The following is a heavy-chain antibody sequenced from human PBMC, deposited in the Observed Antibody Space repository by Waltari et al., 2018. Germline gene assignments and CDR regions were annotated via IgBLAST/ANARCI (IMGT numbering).Heavy chain of an antibody. Sequence: EVQLVESGGGLVQPGGSLRLSCAVSGFTFSSYGMNWVRQAAGRGLGWVSGSSGSGGNTYYADAVKGRFTISRDNSKSTLSLQMNSVRADDTAVYYCARGAAYSRFDYWGQGTLVIVSS. CDR3: ARGAAYSRFDY. D-gene: IGHD5-18*01. CDR2: SSGSGGNT. CDR1: GFTFSSYG. V-gene: IGHV3-23*04. J-gene: IGHJ4*02.